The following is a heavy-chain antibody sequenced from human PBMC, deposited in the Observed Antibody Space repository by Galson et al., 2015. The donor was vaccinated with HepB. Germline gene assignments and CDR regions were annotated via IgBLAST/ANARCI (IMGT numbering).Heavy chain of an antibody. CDR3: AGDTAVPAAIHGGYYYYYGMDV. CDR2: INAGNGNT. CDR1: GYTFTSYA. D-gene: IGHD2-2*01. V-gene: IGHV1-3*01. J-gene: IGHJ6*02. Sequence: SVKVSCKASGYTFTSYAMHWVRQAPGQRLEWMGWINAGNGNTKYSQKFQGRVTITRDTSASTAYMELSSLRSEDTAVYYCAGDTAVPAAIHGGYYYYYGMDVWGQGTTVTVSS.